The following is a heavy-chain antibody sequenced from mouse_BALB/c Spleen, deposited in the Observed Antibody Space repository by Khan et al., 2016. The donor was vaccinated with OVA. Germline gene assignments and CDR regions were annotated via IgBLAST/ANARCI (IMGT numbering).Heavy chain of an antibody. CDR3: AKPAYGGYYGY. CDR1: GYTFTDYA. J-gene: IGHJ2*01. D-gene: IGHD2-3*01. V-gene: IGHV1S137*01. Sequence: QVQLQQSGPELVRPGVSVKISCKGSGYTFTDYAMYWVKQSHAKSLEWIGLISTYSGSTNYNQKFKGKVTMTVDKSSSAAYMELARLTSEDSAIYYCAKPAYGGYYGYWGQGTALTGSS. CDR2: ISTYSGST.